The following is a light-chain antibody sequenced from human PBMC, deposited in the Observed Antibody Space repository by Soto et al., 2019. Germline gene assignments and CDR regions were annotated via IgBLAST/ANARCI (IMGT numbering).Light chain of an antibody. Sequence: DIPMTQSPSTLSASVGDRVTITCRASQSISSWLAWYQQKPGKAPKLLIYDASRLESGVPSRFSGSGSGTEFTLTISSLRPDDFATYYCQQYNSYPFTFGPGTKVDIK. CDR1: QSISSW. J-gene: IGKJ3*01. V-gene: IGKV1-5*01. CDR2: DAS. CDR3: QQYNSYPFT.